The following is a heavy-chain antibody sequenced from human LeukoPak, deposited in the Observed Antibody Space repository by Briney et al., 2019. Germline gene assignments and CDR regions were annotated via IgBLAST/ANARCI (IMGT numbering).Heavy chain of an antibody. D-gene: IGHD5-18*01. V-gene: IGHV1-69*05. CDR3: ARADRKIQLWFGDYYYYMDV. Sequence: GASVKVFCKASGYTFTSYGISWVRQAPGQGLEWMGGIIPIFGTANYAQKFQGRVTITTDESTSTAYMELSSLRSEDTAVYYCARADRKIQLWFGDYYYYMDVWGKGTTVTVSS. CDR2: IIPIFGTA. CDR1: GYTFTSYG. J-gene: IGHJ6*03.